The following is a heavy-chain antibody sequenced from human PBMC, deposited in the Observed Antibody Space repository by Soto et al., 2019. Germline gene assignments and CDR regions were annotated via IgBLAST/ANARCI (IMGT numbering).Heavy chain of an antibody. J-gene: IGHJ6*03. CDR1: GYTFTSYG. CDR2: ISAYNGNT. Sequence: RASVKVSCKASGYTFTSYGISWVRQAPGQGLEWMGWISAYNGNTNYAQKLQGRVTMTTDTPTSTAYMELRSLRSDDTAVYYCARASGGYYYYYMDVWGKGTTVTVSS. D-gene: IGHD3-10*01. CDR3: ARASGGYYYYYMDV. V-gene: IGHV1-18*01.